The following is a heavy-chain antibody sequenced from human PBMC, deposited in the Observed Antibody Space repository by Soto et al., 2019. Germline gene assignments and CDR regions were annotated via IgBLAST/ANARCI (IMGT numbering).Heavy chain of an antibody. CDR1: GGSISSSNW. CDR3: ARDRSIAVAGTTWYYYGMDV. Sequence: SETLSLTCAVSGGSISSSNWWSWVRQPPGKGLEWIGEIYHSGSTNYNPSLKSRVTISVDKSKNQFSLKLSSVTAADTAVYYRARDRSIAVAGTTWYYYGMDVWGQGTTVTVSS. CDR2: IYHSGST. D-gene: IGHD6-19*01. J-gene: IGHJ6*02. V-gene: IGHV4-4*02.